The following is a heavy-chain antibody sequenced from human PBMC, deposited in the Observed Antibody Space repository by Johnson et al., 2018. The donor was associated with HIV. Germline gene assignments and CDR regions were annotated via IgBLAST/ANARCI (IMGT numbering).Heavy chain of an antibody. Sequence: QVHLVESGGGVVQPGRSLRLSCAVSGFTLSTYGMHWVRQAPGKGPEWVAVMSYDESNTYYADSVKGRFTISRDKSKKTLYLQMNGLRVEDTAVYYCAKCIWGSSLIDAFDIWGQGTMVTVSS. CDR1: GFTLSTYG. D-gene: IGHD3-16*01. J-gene: IGHJ3*02. V-gene: IGHV3-33*05. CDR3: AKCIWGSSLIDAFDI. CDR2: MSYDESNT.